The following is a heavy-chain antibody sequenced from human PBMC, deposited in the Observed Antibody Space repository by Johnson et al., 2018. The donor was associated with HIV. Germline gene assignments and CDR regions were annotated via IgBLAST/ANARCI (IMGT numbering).Heavy chain of an antibody. D-gene: IGHD3-9*01. J-gene: IGHJ3*02. CDR3: AKDLRVFDWFNAYDAFDI. Sequence: QVQLVESGGGVVQPGTSLRLSCAASGFTFRSYGMHWVRQAPGKGLEWVAFIYYDGGNKYYADSLNGRFTISRDNSKNTLYLQMNSLRADDTAVYYCAKDLRVFDWFNAYDAFDIWGQGTMVTVSS. CDR1: GFTFRSYG. CDR2: IYYDGGNK. V-gene: IGHV3-33*03.